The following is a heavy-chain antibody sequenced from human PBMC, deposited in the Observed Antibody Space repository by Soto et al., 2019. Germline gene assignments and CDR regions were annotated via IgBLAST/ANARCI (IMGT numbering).Heavy chain of an antibody. J-gene: IGHJ4*02. Sequence: EVQLVESGGGLVKPGGSLSLSCAASAITFNTYGMNWVRQAPGKGLEWVSSISSSSGSIYYADSVKGRFTISRDNAKKSLYLQMDSLRAEDTAVYYCARGSYGTYDYWGQGTLVTVSS. CDR3: ARGSYGTYDY. CDR1: AITFNTYG. D-gene: IGHD5-18*01. V-gene: IGHV3-21*01. CDR2: ISSSSGSI.